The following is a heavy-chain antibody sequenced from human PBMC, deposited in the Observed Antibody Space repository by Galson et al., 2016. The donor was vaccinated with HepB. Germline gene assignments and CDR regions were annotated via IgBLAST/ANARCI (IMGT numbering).Heavy chain of an antibody. J-gene: IGHJ4*02. CDR2: ITMDGSTT. CDR1: GFTFSNSW. CDR3: ARDLWRGGRIDY. Sequence: SLRLSCAASGFTFSNSWMHWVRQAPGKGLVWVSHITMDGSTTTYADSVKGRFTISRDNAKNTLYLQMNSLRAEDTAVYYCARDLWRGGRIDYWGQGTLVTVSS. D-gene: IGHD4-23*01. V-gene: IGHV3-74*01.